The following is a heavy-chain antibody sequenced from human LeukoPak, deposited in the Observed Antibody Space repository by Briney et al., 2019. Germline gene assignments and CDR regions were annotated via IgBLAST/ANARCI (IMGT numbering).Heavy chain of an antibody. D-gene: IGHD5-12*01. CDR2: IRYDEINK. V-gene: IGHV3-30*02. CDR1: GFTFSSYG. Sequence: GGSLRLSCAASGFTFSSYGMHWVRQAPGKGLEWVAFIRYDEINKYYADSVKGRFTISRDNSKNTLYLQMNSLRAEDTAVYYCARLWLISGAFDYWGQGTLVTVSS. J-gene: IGHJ4*02. CDR3: ARLWLISGAFDY.